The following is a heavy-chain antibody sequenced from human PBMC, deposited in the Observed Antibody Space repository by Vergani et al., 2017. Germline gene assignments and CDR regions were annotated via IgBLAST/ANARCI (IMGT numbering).Heavy chain of an antibody. CDR2: ISGSGGST. D-gene: IGHD5-24*01. CDR1: GFTFGDYA. J-gene: IGHJ6*02. V-gene: IGHV3-23*04. CDR3: ARSPAWGDGYNSGYYYYYGMDV. Sequence: EVQLVESGGGLVQPGRSLRLSCTASGFTFGDYAMSWVRQAPGKGLEWVSAISGSGGSTYYADSVKGRFTISRDNSKNTLYLQMNSLRAEDTAVYYCARSPAWGDGYNSGYYYYYGMDVWGQGTTVTVSS.